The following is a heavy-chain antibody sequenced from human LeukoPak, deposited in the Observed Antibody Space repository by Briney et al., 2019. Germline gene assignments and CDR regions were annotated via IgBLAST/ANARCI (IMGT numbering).Heavy chain of an antibody. Sequence: GGSLRLSCAASGFTFSSYWMSWVRQAPGRGLEWVSSISSSSSYIYYADSVKGRFTISRDNAKNSQYLQMNSLRAEDTAVYYCARDPWTNSDYDGFDYWGQGTLVTVSS. CDR1: GFTFSSYW. J-gene: IGHJ4*02. V-gene: IGHV3-21*01. D-gene: IGHD5-12*01. CDR3: ARDPWTNSDYDGFDY. CDR2: ISSSSSYI.